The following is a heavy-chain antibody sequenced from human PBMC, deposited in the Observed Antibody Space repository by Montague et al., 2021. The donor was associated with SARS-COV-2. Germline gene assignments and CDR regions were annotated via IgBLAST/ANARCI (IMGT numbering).Heavy chain of an antibody. Sequence: SETLSLTCTVSGGSFNTDPYNSDFRRWLRQTPLKELGCIGWIDYTGYTPYHQSLKTRFIISKDTSKRYFLLWLTFLTATDTAVYCCARGHIFGPGARGLEDWGQGTLVTVAS. V-gene: IGHV4-61*03. CDR2: IDYTGYT. J-gene: IGHJ4*01. CDR3: ARGHIFGPGARGLED. D-gene: IGHD1-26*01. CDR1: GGSFNTDPYNSDF.